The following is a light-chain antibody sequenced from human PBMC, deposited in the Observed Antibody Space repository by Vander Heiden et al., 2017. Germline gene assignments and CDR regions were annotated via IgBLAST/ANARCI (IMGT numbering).Light chain of an antibody. CDR2: AAS. Sequence: AIRMTQSPSSFSASTGDRVTITCRASQGISSYFAWYQQKPGKAPKLLIYAASTLQSGVPSRFIGSGSGTDFTLTISCLQSEDFATYYCQQYDIYPFTFGPGTKVDIK. J-gene: IGKJ3*01. V-gene: IGKV1-8*01. CDR1: QGISSY. CDR3: QQYDIYPFT.